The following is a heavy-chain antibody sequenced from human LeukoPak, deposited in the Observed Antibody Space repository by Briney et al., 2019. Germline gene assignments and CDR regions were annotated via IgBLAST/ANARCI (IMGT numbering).Heavy chain of an antibody. CDR2: IYSSGTT. Sequence: SETLSLTCAVYGGSLSAYYWTWIRQPPGKGPEWIGYIYSSGTTNYNPSLKSRVTISLDTSKNEFSLKLTSVTAADTAVYYCAREANYYGSGSYFEGAFDHWGQGSLVIVSS. D-gene: IGHD3-10*01. J-gene: IGHJ4*02. CDR3: AREANYYGSGSYFEGAFDH. CDR1: GGSLSAYY. V-gene: IGHV4-59*01.